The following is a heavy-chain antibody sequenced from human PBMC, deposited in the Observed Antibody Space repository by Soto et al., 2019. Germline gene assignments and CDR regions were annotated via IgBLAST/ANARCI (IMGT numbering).Heavy chain of an antibody. J-gene: IGHJ4*02. V-gene: IGHV4-4*02. CDR2: AHHSGRT. CDR3: ARSEATALDY. Sequence: WVRQPPGKGLEWIGEAHHSGRTNYNPSLKSRVTISVDRSQNRFSLKLSSVTAADTAVYYCARSEATALDYWGQGTLVTVSS.